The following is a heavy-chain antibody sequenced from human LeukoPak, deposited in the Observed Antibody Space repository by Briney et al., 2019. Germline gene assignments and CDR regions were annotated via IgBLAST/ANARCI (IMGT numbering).Heavy chain of an antibody. J-gene: IGHJ4*02. CDR2: INPNSGGT. Sequence: AASVKVSCKASGYTFTGYYMHWVRQAPGQGLEWMGRINPNSGGTNYAQKFQGRVTMTRDTSISTAYMELSRLRSDDTAVYYCARGARDYYDSSGYYTYWGQGTLVTVSS. V-gene: IGHV1-2*06. CDR1: GYTFTGYY. CDR3: ARGARDYYDSSGYYTY. D-gene: IGHD3-22*01.